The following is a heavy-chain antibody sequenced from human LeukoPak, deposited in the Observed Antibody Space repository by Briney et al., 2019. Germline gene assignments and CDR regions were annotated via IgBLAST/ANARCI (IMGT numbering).Heavy chain of an antibody. CDR1: GYTFTGYY. Sequence: ASVKVSCKASGYTFTGYYMHWVRQAPGQGLEWMGWISAYNGNTNYAQKLQGRVTMTTDTSTSTAYMELRSLRSDDTAVYYCAREYSSSWPPFDPWGQGTLVTVSS. D-gene: IGHD6-13*01. V-gene: IGHV1-18*04. CDR3: AREYSSSWPPFDP. CDR2: ISAYNGNT. J-gene: IGHJ5*02.